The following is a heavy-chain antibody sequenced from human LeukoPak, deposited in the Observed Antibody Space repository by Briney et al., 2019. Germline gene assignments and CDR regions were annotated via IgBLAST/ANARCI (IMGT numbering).Heavy chain of an antibody. CDR2: INPNSSGR. CDR1: GYTFTGYY. Sequence: EASVKVSCKASGYTFTGYYMHRVRQAPGPGLEWMGWINPNSSGRNYAQKFQGRVTMTRDTSISTAYMELSRLRSDDTAVYYCARDKMYDYGDYAWSGRFDYWGQGTLVTVSS. J-gene: IGHJ4*02. CDR3: ARDKMYDYGDYAWSGRFDY. V-gene: IGHV1-2*02. D-gene: IGHD4-17*01.